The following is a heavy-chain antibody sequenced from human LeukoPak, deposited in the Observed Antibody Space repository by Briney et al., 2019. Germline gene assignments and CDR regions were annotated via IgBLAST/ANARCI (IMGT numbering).Heavy chain of an antibody. CDR2: INPSSGST. Sequence: ASVKVSCKASGYTFTSYYMHWVRQAPGQGLEWMGIINPSSGSTSYAQKFQGIVTMTSETSTSTVYMELSSLRSEDTAVYYCARGRGYSYGYPPDDYWGQATLVTVSS. CDR1: GYTFTSYY. V-gene: IGHV1-46*03. J-gene: IGHJ4*02. CDR3: ARGRGYSYGYPPDDY. D-gene: IGHD5-18*01.